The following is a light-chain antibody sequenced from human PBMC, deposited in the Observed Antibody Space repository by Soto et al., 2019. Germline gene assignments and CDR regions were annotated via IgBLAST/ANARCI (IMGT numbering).Light chain of an antibody. CDR2: GAS. CDR3: QQYGGSPRT. V-gene: IGKV3-20*01. Sequence: EIVLTQSPPTLSLSPGELATLSCRASQSVSSYLAWYQQKGGQAPRLLIHGASNRATGIPDRFSGSGSGTDFTLTISRLEPEDFAVYYCQQYGGSPRTFGQGTKVDIK. CDR1: QSVSSY. J-gene: IGKJ1*01.